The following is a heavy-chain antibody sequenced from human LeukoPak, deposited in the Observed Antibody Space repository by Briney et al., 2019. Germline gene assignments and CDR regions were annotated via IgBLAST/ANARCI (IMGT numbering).Heavy chain of an antibody. CDR3: ARDFPLTGTTRYNWFDP. CDR2: GSTI. D-gene: IGHD1-1*01. J-gene: IGHJ5*02. Sequence: GSTIYYADSVKGRFTISSDNAKTSLYLQMNSLRAEDTAVYYCARDFPLTGTTRYNWFDPWGQGTLVTVSS. V-gene: IGHV3-11*01.